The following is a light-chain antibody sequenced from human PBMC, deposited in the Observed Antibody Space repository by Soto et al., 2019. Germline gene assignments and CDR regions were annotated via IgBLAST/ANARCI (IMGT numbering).Light chain of an antibody. V-gene: IGLV2-8*01. Sequence: QSVLTQPPSASGSPGQSVTISCTGSSSDIGGYNYVSWYHQLPGKAPKLLIFAVSERPSGVPDRFSGSKSGNTAFLIVSGLQADDEGVYYCSSYVGTGSLVFGTGTKVTVL. J-gene: IGLJ1*01. CDR3: SSYVGTGSLV. CDR1: SSDIGGYNY. CDR2: AVS.